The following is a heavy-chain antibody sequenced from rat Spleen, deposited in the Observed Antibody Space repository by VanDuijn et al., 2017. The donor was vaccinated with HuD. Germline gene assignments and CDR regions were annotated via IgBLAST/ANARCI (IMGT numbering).Heavy chain of an antibody. Sequence: EVQLVESGGDLVQPGRSLKLSCAASGFTFSNYGMAWVRQAPTKGLEWVASIGTTGGNTYYRDSVKGRLTISRDNAKNNLYQQMDSLRSEDTAAYCCARLGGLRNWFAYWGQGTLVTVSS. V-gene: IGHV5S13*01. CDR2: IGTTGGNT. CDR1: GFTFSNYG. J-gene: IGHJ3*01. CDR3: ARLGGLRNWFAY. D-gene: IGHD4-3*01.